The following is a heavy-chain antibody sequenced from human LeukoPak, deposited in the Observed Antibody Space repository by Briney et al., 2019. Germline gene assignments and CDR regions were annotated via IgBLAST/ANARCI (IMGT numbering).Heavy chain of an antibody. D-gene: IGHD2-8*01. CDR1: GYSFTSYW. CDR3: ARQRGYCTNGVCFDY. V-gene: IGHV5-51*01. CDR2: IYPGDSDT. Sequence: GESLKISCKGSGYSFTSYWIGWVRQMPGKGLEWMGIIYPGDSDTRYSPSFQGQVTISADKSISTAYLQWSSLKASDTAMYYCARQRGYCTNGVCFDYWGQGTLVTVSS. J-gene: IGHJ4*02.